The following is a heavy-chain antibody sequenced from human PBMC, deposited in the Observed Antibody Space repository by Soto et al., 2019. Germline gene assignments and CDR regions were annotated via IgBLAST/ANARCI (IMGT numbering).Heavy chain of an antibody. J-gene: IGHJ6*02. CDR1: GYTFTSYG. Sequence: QVQLVQSGAEVKKPGASVKVSCKASGYTFTSYGISWVRQAPGQGLEWMGWISAYNGNTNYAQKLQGRVTMXXDXSXXTAYMELRSLRSDDTAVYYCARGTSSRYSYYGMDVWGQGTTVTVSS. V-gene: IGHV1-18*01. CDR2: ISAYNGNT. D-gene: IGHD1-7*01. CDR3: ARGTSSRYSYYGMDV.